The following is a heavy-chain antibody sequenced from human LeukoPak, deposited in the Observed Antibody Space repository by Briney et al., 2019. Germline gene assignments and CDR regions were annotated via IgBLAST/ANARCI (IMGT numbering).Heavy chain of an antibody. CDR1: GGSISSYY. CDR2: IYTSGST. CDR3: AGIYCSGGSCPGHWFDP. J-gene: IGHJ5*02. D-gene: IGHD2-15*01. V-gene: IGHV4-4*07. Sequence: PSETLSLTCTVSGGSISSYYWSWIRQPAGKGLEWIGRIYTSGSTNYNPSLKSRVTMSVDTSKNQFSLKLSSVTAADTAVYYCAGIYCSGGSCPGHWFDPWGQGTLVTVSS.